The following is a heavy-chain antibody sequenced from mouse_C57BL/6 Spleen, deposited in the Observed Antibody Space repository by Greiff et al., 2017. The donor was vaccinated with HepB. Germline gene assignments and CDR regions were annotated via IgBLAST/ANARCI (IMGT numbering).Heavy chain of an antibody. D-gene: IGHD2-4*01. CDR2: IDPEDGET. Sequence: DVKLQESGAELVKPGASVKLSCKASGFNIKDYYMHWVKQRTEQGLEWIGRIDPEDGETKYAPTFQSKATITADTSSNTAYLQLSSLTSEDTAVYYCAREGYYDRFAYWGQGTLVTVSA. CDR3: AREGYYDRFAY. V-gene: IGHV14-2*01. J-gene: IGHJ3*01. CDR1: GFNIKDYY.